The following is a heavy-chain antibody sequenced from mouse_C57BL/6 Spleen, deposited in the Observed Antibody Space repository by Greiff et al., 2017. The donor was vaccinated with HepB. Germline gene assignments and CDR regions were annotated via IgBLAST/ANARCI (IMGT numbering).Heavy chain of an antibody. CDR3: ARRGGYGNY. J-gene: IGHJ2*01. Sequence: EVQLQQSGPELVKPGASVKISCKASGYTFTDYYMNWVKQSHGKSLEWIGDINPNNGGTSYNQKFKGKATLTVDKSSSTAYMELRSLTSEDSAVYYWARRGGYGNYWGQGTTLTVSS. CDR2: INPNNGGT. V-gene: IGHV1-26*01. CDR1: GYTFTDYY. D-gene: IGHD2-10*02.